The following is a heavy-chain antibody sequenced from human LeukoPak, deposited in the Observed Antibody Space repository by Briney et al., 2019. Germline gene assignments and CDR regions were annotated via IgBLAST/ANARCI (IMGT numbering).Heavy chain of an antibody. J-gene: IGHJ4*02. CDR2: ISAYNGDK. V-gene: IGHV1-18*04. CDR3: TRDFSNTSGFKVVVDF. Sequence: ASVRVSRKASGFTFTNYGIAWVRQAPGQGLEWMGWISAYNGDKKYAQNFQGRLSMTTDSSMSTAYMELRSLRSDDTAVYYCTRDFSNTSGFKVVVDFWGQGTLVTVSS. CDR1: GFTFTNYG. D-gene: IGHD6-19*01.